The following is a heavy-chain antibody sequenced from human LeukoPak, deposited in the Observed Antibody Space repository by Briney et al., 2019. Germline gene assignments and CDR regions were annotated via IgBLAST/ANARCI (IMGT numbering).Heavy chain of an antibody. J-gene: IGHJ3*02. V-gene: IGHV3-23*01. CDR1: GFTFSTYG. CDR2: VSGSGGST. Sequence: PGGSLRLSCAASGFTFSTYGMSWVRQAPGKGLEWVSGVSGSGGSTYYADSVKGRFIISRDNARNSLYLQMNSLRAEDTAVYYCAKDWDGSRGYKYEAFDIWGQGTMVTVSS. CDR3: AKDWDGSRGYKYEAFDI. D-gene: IGHD5-12*01.